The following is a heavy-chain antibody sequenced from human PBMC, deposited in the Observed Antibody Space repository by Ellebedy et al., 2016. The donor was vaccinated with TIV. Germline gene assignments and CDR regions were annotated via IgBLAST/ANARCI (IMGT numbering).Heavy chain of an antibody. CDR3: ARDRFRYCSSISCKPFDY. CDR2: NNAYNNAI. J-gene: IGHJ4*02. CDR1: GFTLSRYG. D-gene: IGHD2-2*01. V-gene: IGHV3-48*02. Sequence: GGSLRLXXAASGFTLSRYGMNWVRQAPGKGPEWVAHNNAYNNAIFYADSVRGRFSISRDNSLYLQMNSLRDEDTAVYYCARDRFRYCSSISCKPFDYWGQGTLVTVSS.